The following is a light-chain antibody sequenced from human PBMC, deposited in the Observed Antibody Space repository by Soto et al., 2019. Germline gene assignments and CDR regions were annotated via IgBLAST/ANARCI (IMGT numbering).Light chain of an antibody. CDR1: QRISTF. J-gene: IGKJ4*01. CDR2: SAS. Sequence: DIQMTQSPSSLSAFVGDSVTITCHASQRISTFLNWYHQKPGKAPKLFIYSASYLQSGVPSNFSGSGSGTDFTLSIVTLQPEDFGTYFCQQSYRLPLTFGGGTKVDIK. V-gene: IGKV1-39*01. CDR3: QQSYRLPLT.